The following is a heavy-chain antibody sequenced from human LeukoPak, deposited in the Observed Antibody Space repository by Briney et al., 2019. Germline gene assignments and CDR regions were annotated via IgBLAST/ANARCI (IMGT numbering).Heavy chain of an antibody. D-gene: IGHD4-17*01. V-gene: IGHV3-23*01. Sequence: GGSLRLSCAASGISFSSCAMSWVRQAPGKGLEWVSAISGSGGSTYYADSVKGRFTISRDNSKNTLYLQMNSLRAEDTAVYYCAKESDYGTHFDYWGQGTLVTVSS. CDR2: ISGSGGST. CDR1: GISFSSCA. CDR3: AKESDYGTHFDY. J-gene: IGHJ4*02.